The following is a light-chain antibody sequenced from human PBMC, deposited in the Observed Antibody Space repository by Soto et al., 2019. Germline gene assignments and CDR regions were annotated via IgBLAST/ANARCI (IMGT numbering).Light chain of an antibody. CDR2: EAS. Sequence: DIQMTXXPXXXXAXXXDXXYLXCRISQSISSYLNWYQAKPGKAPKLLIYEASTLESGVPSRFSGSGSGTDFTLTISSLQPEDSATYYCQQSYGSPPFTFGPGTKVDIK. CDR3: QQSYGSPPFT. CDR1: QSISSY. V-gene: IGKV1-39*01. J-gene: IGKJ3*01.